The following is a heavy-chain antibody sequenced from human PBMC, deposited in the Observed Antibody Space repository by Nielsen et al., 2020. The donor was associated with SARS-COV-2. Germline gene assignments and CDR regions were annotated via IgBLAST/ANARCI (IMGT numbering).Heavy chain of an antibody. Sequence: SETLSLTCTVSGGSISSYYWSWIRQPPGKGLEWIGYIYYSGSTYYNPSLKSRVTISVDTSKNQFSLKLSSVTAADTAVYYCAREGIVGAIIPGWGQGTLVTVSS. V-gene: IGHV4-59*12. CDR2: IYYSGST. J-gene: IGHJ4*02. CDR3: AREGIVGAIIPG. D-gene: IGHD1-26*01. CDR1: GGSISSYY.